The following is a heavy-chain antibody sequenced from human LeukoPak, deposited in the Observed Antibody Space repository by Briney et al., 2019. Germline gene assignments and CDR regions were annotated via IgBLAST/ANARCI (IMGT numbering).Heavy chain of an antibody. CDR1: GGSFSGYC. CDR3: ARGFLGAVAGSVLEADY. D-gene: IGHD6-19*01. Sequence: TSETLSLTCAVYGGSFSGYCWSWIRQPPWKGLEWIGEINHSGSTNYNPSLKSRVTISVDTSKNQFSLKLSSVTAADTAVYYCARGFLGAVAGSVLEADYWGQGTLVTVSS. J-gene: IGHJ4*02. V-gene: IGHV4-34*01. CDR2: INHSGST.